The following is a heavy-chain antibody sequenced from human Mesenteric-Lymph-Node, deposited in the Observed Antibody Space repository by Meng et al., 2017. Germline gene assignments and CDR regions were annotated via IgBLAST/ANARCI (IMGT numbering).Heavy chain of an antibody. CDR1: GFTFDNYA. D-gene: IGHD3-10*01. V-gene: IGHV3-43D*03. CDR2: ISWDGRNV. J-gene: IGHJ6*02. Sequence: GESLKISCAASGFTFDNYAIHWVRQPPGKGLEWVSLISWDGRNVFYADSVKDRFTISRDNSKESVYQQMNSLGPEDTALYYCVKDLQKISLPITPYYYYYGLDVWGQGTTVTVSS. CDR3: VKDLQKISLPITPYYYYYGLDV.